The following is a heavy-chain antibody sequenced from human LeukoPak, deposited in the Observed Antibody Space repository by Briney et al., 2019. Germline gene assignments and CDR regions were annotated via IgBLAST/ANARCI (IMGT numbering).Heavy chain of an antibody. D-gene: IGHD1-14*01. CDR3: ARAVRSQAFDI. V-gene: IGHV3-30*01. CDR1: GFTFSTYT. Sequence: GGSLRLSCGGSGFTFSTYTMHWVRQAPGKGLEWVADRSYDGSNEYYADSVKGRFTISRDNSKNTLYLQMNSLRVEDTAVYFCARAVRSQAFDIWGQGTMVTVSS. CDR2: RSYDGSNE. J-gene: IGHJ3*02.